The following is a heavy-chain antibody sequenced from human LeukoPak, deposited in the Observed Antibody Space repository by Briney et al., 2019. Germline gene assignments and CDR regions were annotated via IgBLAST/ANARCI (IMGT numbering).Heavy chain of an antibody. D-gene: IGHD6-19*01. V-gene: IGHV3-53*01. Sequence: GGSLRLSCAASGFTVSSNYMSWVRQAPGKGLEWASVIYSGGSTYYADSVKGRFTISRDNSKNTLYLQMNSLRAEDTAVYYCARDSSGCFDYWGQGTLVTVSS. J-gene: IGHJ4*02. CDR1: GFTVSSNY. CDR2: IYSGGST. CDR3: ARDSSGCFDY.